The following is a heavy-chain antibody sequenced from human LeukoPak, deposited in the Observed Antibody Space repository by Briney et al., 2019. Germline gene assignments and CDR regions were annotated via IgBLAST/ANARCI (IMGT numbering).Heavy chain of an antibody. J-gene: IGHJ6*03. CDR3: ARHYPGEYYYYYMDV. V-gene: IGHV4-4*09. D-gene: IGHD1-26*01. CDR2: IYTSGST. CDR1: GGSISSYY. Sequence: SETLSLTCTVSGGSISSYYWSWIRQPPGKGLEWIGYIYTSGSTNYNPSLKSRVTISVDTSKNQFSLKLSSVTAADTAVYYCARHYPGEYYYYYMDVWGKGTTVTVSS.